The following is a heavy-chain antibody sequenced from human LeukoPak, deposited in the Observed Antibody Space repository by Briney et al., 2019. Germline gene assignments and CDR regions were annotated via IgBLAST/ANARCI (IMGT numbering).Heavy chain of an antibody. CDR2: ITSSSSKTI. CDR1: GFSFSSYS. CDR3: ARDSVLRYFDWLFPYYMDV. D-gene: IGHD3-9*01. V-gene: IGHV3-48*04. J-gene: IGHJ6*03. Sequence: GGSLRLSCAASGFSFSSYSMNWVRQAPGKGLEWVSYITSSSSKTIYYADSVKGRFTISRDNAKNSLYLQMNSLRAEDTAVYYCARDSVLRYFDWLFPYYMDVWGKGTTVTISS.